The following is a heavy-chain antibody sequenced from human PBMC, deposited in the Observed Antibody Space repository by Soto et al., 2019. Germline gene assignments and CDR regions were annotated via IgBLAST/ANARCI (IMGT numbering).Heavy chain of an antibody. D-gene: IGHD5-12*01. CDR1: GGSISSGGYS. CDR2: IYHSGST. V-gene: IGHV4-30-2*01. Sequence: SETLSLTCAFSGGSISSGGYSWSWIRQPPGKGLEWIGYIYHSGSTYYNPSLKSRVTISVDRSKNQFSLKLSSVTAADTAVYYCARDLGSGYDPGDYWGQGTLVTVSS. CDR3: ARDLGSGYDPGDY. J-gene: IGHJ4*02.